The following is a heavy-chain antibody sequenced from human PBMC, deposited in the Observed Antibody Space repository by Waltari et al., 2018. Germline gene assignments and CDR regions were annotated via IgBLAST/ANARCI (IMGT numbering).Heavy chain of an antibody. J-gene: IGHJ4*02. CDR1: GGSFSGYY. V-gene: IGHV3-23*01. CDR2: IGGSGGST. D-gene: IGHD6-13*01. Sequence: VQLQQWGAGLLKPSETLSLTCAVYGGSFSGYYWSWIRQAPGKGLEWVSAIGGSGGSTYYADTVKGRFTISGDNSKNTLYHQMNSLRSEDTAVYYCAKTIRHSSSRFDYWGQGTLVTVSS. CDR3: AKTIRHSSSRFDY.